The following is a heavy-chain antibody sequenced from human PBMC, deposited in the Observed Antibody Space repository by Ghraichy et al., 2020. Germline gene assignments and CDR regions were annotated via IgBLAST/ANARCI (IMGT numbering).Heavy chain of an antibody. Sequence: SETLSLTCTVSGGSISSTDYHWGWIRQPPGKGLEWIGTIYYTGSTYYNPSLKSRVTVSVDTSKNQFSLKLSSVTAADTAVYYCAGVSEYSYCGVSTCYPTLVRDSMVGWGQGTTVTVSS. CDR2: IYYTGST. J-gene: IGHJ6*02. D-gene: IGHD2-15*01. CDR1: GGSISSTDYH. V-gene: IGHV4-39*07. CDR3: AGVSEYSYCGVSTCYPTLVRDSMVG.